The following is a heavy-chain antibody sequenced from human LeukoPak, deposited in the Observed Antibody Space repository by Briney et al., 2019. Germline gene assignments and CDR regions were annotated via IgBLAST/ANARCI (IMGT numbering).Heavy chain of an antibody. Sequence: EASVKVSCKASGYTFTSYGISWVRQAPGQGLEWMGWISAYNGNTNYAQKFQGRVTVTRDTSITTTYMELSRLTSDDTAVYYCARDGYDSSGIYLHFHYWGQGTLVTVSS. J-gene: IGHJ4*02. V-gene: IGHV1-18*01. D-gene: IGHD3-22*01. CDR3: ARDGYDSSGIYLHFHY. CDR2: ISAYNGNT. CDR1: GYTFTSYG.